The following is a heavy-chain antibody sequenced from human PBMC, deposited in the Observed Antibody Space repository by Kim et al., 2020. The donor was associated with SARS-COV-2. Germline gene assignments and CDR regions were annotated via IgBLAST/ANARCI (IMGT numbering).Heavy chain of an antibody. J-gene: IGHJ3*02. V-gene: IGHV3-15*01. D-gene: IGHD3-10*01. CDR2: IKSKTDGGTT. Sequence: GGSLRLSCAASGFTFSNAWMSWVRQAPGKGLEWVGRIKSKTDGGTTDYAAPVKGRFTISRDDSKNTLYLQMNSLKTEDTAVYYCTTDPTGGIWFGVNNDAFEICGQGTTVTASS. CDR3: TTDPTGGIWFGVNNDAFEI. CDR1: GFTFSNAW.